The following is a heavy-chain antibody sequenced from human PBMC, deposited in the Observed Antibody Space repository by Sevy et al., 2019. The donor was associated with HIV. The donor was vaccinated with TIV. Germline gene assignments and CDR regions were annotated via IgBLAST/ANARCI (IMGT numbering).Heavy chain of an antibody. CDR3: ARDEGRLGDYDSSGYYYYGMDV. D-gene: IGHD3-22*01. CDR2: ISSSGSTI. J-gene: IGHJ6*02. V-gene: IGHV3-11*01. Sequence: GGSLRLSCAASGFTFSDYYMSWIRQAPGKGLEWVSYISSSGSTIYYADSVKGRFTISRDNAKNSLYLQMNSLRAEDTAVYYCARDEGRLGDYDSSGYYYYGMDVWGQRTTVTVSS. CDR1: GFTFSDYY.